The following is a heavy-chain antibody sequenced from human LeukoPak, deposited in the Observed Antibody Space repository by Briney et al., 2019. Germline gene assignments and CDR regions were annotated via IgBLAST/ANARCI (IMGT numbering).Heavy chain of an antibody. CDR1: GFTFSSHW. J-gene: IGHJ4*02. D-gene: IGHD3-10*01. V-gene: IGHV3-74*01. CDR3: ARGHVPGSTGHWDL. Sequence: GGSLRLSCEASGFTFSSHWMHWVRQVPGKGLVWVARIRGDENEIDYADSVKGRFTISRDNAKSTLYQQMNSLRVEDTAVYFCARGHVPGSTGHWDLWGQGTMVTVSS. CDR2: IRGDENEI.